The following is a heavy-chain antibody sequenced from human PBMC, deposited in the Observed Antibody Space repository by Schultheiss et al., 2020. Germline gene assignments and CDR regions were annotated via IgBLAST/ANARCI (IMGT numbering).Heavy chain of an antibody. D-gene: IGHD2-2*01. V-gene: IGHV4-38-2*01. Sequence: SETLSLTCAVSGYSISSGYYWGWIRQPPGKGLEWIGSIYHSGSTYYNPSLKSRVTISVDTSKNQFSLKLSSVTAADTAVYYCARGSVYCSSTSCYDVIDYWGQGTLVTVSS. CDR1: GYSISSGYY. J-gene: IGHJ4*02. CDR3: ARGSVYCSSTSCYDVIDY. CDR2: IYHSGST.